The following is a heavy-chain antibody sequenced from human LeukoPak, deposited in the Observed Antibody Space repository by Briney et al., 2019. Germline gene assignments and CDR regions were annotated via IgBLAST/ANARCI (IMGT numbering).Heavy chain of an antibody. CDR2: IYYSGGN. CDR1: GGSFDKY. CDR3: ARGPYYFDS. V-gene: IGHV4-59*12. Sequence: PSETLSLTCSVSGGSFDKYWSWIRQPPGKGLEWIGSIYYSGGNYYNPSLNSRVTISVDTSKNQFSLRLSSVTAADTAVYYCARGPYYFDSWGPGTLVTVSS. J-gene: IGHJ4*02.